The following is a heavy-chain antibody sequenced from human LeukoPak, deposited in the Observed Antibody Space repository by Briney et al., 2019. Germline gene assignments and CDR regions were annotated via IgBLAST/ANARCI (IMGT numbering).Heavy chain of an antibody. CDR3: ATEAIVVVTARGYWYFDL. D-gene: IGHD2-21*02. V-gene: IGHV1-69*04. CDR1: LGTFSSYA. J-gene: IGHJ2*01. CDR2: VIPILVIP. Sequence: ASVKVSCKASLGTFSSYAISWVRQAPGQGLEWMGRVIPILVIPNYAKKFQGRVTITADKSTTTSYMALSILRSEDTAVYYCATEAIVVVTARGYWYFDLWGRGTLVTVSS.